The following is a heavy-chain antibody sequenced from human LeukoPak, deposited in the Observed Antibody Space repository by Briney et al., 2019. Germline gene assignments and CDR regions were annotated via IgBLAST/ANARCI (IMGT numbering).Heavy chain of an antibody. CDR1: GFTFSNYG. V-gene: IGHV3-23*01. Sequence: GGSLRLSCAASGFTFSNYGMSWVRQAPGEGLEWVSGIIVIGGSTYYADSVKGRFTISRDNAKNSLYLQMNSLRAEDTAVYYCARSTEGLRFLEWLYERAFDIWGQGTMVTVSS. J-gene: IGHJ3*02. CDR3: ARSTEGLRFLEWLYERAFDI. D-gene: IGHD3-3*01. CDR2: IIVIGGST.